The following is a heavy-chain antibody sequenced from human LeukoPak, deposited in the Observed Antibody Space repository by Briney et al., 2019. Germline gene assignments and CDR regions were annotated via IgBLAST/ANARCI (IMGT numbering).Heavy chain of an antibody. Sequence: MSSETLSLTCTVSGGSISSYYWSWIRQPPGKGLEWIGYIYYSGSTNYNPSLKSRVTISVDTSKNQFSLKLSSVTAADTAVYYCARRRYVAYFDYWGQGTLVTVSS. CDR2: IYYSGST. J-gene: IGHJ4*02. CDR1: GGSISSYY. V-gene: IGHV4-59*08. CDR3: ARRRYVAYFDY. D-gene: IGHD3-16*01.